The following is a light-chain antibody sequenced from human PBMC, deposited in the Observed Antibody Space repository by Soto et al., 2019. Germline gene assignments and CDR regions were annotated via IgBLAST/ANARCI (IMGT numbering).Light chain of an antibody. CDR2: EVS. J-gene: IGLJ1*01. CDR1: TSDVGSSNL. V-gene: IGLV2-23*02. CDR3: CSYAGSSTYV. Sequence: QSVLTQPASVSGSPGQSITISCDGTTSDVGSSNLVSWYQQHPGKAPKVMVYEVSRRPSGVSDRFSGSKSGNTASLTISGLQADDEADYYCCSYAGSSTYVFGTGTKLTVL.